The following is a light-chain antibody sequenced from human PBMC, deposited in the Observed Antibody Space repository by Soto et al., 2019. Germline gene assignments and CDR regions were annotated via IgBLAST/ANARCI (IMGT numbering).Light chain of an antibody. J-gene: IGLJ1*01. CDR3: CSYAGTYTGV. V-gene: IGLV2-11*01. CDR1: SSDVGRYSY. Sequence: QSGLTQPRSVSGSPGQSVSSSCTGTSSDVGRYSYVSWYQQHPGKAPKLMIYDVSERPSGVPDRFSGSKSGNTASLTISGLQAEDEADYYCCSYAGTYTGVFGTGTKVTVL. CDR2: DVS.